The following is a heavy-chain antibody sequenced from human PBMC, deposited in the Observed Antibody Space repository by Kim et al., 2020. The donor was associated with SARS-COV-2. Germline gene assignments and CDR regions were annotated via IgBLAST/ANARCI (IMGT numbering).Heavy chain of an antibody. CDR2: ISAYNGNT. V-gene: IGHV1-18*01. J-gene: IGHJ3*02. Sequence: ASVKVSCKASGYTFTSYGISWVRQAPGQGLEWMGWISAYNGNTNYAQKLQGRVTMTTDTSTSTAYMELRSLRSDDTAVYYCARGVRADIEKGAFDIWGQGTMVTVSS. CDR1: GYTFTSYG. CDR3: ARGVRADIEKGAFDI.